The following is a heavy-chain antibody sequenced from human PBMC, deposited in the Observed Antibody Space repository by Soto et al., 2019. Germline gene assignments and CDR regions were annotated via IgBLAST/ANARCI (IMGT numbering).Heavy chain of an antibody. CDR3: AKDSSAIFGVGSDVDV. D-gene: IGHD3-3*01. J-gene: IGHJ6*02. CDR2: ISGSGGST. V-gene: IGHV3-23*01. Sequence: GGSLRLSCAASGFTFSSYAMSWVRQAPGKGLEWVSAISGSGGSTYYADSVKGRFTISRDNSKNTLYLQMNSLRAEDTAVYYCAKDSSAIFGVGSDVDVWGQGTTVTVSS. CDR1: GFTFSSYA.